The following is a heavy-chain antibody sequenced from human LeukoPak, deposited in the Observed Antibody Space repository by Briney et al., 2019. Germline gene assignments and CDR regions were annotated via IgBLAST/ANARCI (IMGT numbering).Heavy chain of an antibody. J-gene: IGHJ4*02. Sequence: GGSLRLSCAASGFTFSDYYMSWIRQAPGKGLEWVSYISRSGSTIYYADSVKGRFTISRDNAKNSLYLLMICLRAEYTAVYYCVRDFWSGSPDWGQGTLGTVSS. V-gene: IGHV3-11*04. CDR3: VRDFWSGSPD. CDR2: ISRSGSTI. D-gene: IGHD3-3*01. CDR1: GFTFSDYY.